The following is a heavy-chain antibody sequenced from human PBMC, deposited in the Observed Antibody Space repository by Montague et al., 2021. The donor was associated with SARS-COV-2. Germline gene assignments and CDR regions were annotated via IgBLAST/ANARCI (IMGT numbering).Heavy chain of an antibody. CDR2: IYHSGST. J-gene: IGHJ6*02. Sequence: TLSLTCAVSGASISSGGYSWNWIRQPPGKGLEWIGYIYHSGSTYYNPSLKSRVTISLDSSKNQFSLNLTSVTAADTAVYYCARGSMVRGGKVYYGVDVWGQGTTVTGSS. CDR3: ARGSMVRGGKVYYGVDV. D-gene: IGHD3-10*01. CDR1: GASISSGGYS. V-gene: IGHV4-30-2*01.